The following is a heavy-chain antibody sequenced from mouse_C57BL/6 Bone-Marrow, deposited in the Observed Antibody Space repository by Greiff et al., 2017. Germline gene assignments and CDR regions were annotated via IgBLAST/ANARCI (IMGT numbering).Heavy chain of an antibody. CDR3: ARSSYYGSSYGFAY. V-gene: IGHV1-64*01. J-gene: IGHJ3*01. CDR1: GYTFTSYW. D-gene: IGHD1-1*01. Sequence: QVQLKQPGAELVKPGASVKLSCKASGYTFTSYWMHWVKQRPGQGLEWIGMIHPNSGSTNYNEKFKSKATLTVDKSSSTAYMQLSSLTSEDSAVYYCARSSYYGSSYGFAYGGQGTLVTVSA. CDR2: IHPNSGST.